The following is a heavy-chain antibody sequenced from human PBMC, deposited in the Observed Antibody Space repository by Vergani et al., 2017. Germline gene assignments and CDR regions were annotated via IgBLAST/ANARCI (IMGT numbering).Heavy chain of an antibody. CDR2: IGKDGINT. Sequence: QVQLVESGGGVVQPGGSRRLSCAASGFSFSSYGMHWVRQAPGKGLEWLAYIGKDGINTRYRDAVKGRFTVSRDNSKDILYLQMDSLRSEDTALYYCAKYLRDSTDGLPDSWGPGTLVIVSS. D-gene: IGHD2-21*02. CDR3: AKYLRDSTDGLPDS. J-gene: IGHJ4*02. V-gene: IGHV3-30*02. CDR1: GFSFSSYG.